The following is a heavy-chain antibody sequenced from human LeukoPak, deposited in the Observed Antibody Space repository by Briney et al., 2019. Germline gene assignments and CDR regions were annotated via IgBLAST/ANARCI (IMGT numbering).Heavy chain of an antibody. Sequence: PGGSLRLSCAASGFIFSSYEMSWVRQAPGKGLEWVSYISSSGRTMYYADSVKGRFTVSRDNAKNSLYLQMNSLRAEDTAVYYCARGVSVAYYFDYWGQGTLVTVSS. J-gene: IGHJ4*02. CDR1: GFIFSSYE. CDR2: ISSSGRTM. CDR3: ARGVSVAYYFDY. V-gene: IGHV3-48*03.